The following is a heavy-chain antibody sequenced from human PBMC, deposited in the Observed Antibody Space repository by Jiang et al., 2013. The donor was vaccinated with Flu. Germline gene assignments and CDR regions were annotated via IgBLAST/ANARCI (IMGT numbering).Heavy chain of an antibody. V-gene: IGHV4-39*01. CDR3: ARREGRGQWRFHFD. D-gene: IGHD6-19*01. CDR1: GDSISSGNFY. CDR2: IYYSGNT. Sequence: GPGLVKPSETLSLTCTVSGDSISSGNFYWGWIRQPPGKGLEWIGYIYYSGNTYYNPSLKSRVTISVDTSKNQFSLKVTSVTAADTAVYYCARREGRGQWRFHFD. J-gene: IGHJ4*01.